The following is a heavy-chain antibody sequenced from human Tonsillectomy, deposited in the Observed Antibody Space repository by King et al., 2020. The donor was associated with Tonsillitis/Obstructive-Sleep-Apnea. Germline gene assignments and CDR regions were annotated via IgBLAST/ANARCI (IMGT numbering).Heavy chain of an antibody. Sequence: VQLQESGPGLVKPSETLSLTCTVSGGSISSYYWSWIRQPAGKGLEWIGRIYTSGSTNYNPSLKSRVTMSVDTSKIQFSLKLSSVTAADTAVYYCAREEYCSSTSCQGRWFDPWGQGTLVTVSS. CDR3: AREEYCSSTSCQGRWFDP. D-gene: IGHD2-2*01. J-gene: IGHJ5*02. CDR2: IYTSGST. V-gene: IGHV4-4*07. CDR1: GGSISSYY.